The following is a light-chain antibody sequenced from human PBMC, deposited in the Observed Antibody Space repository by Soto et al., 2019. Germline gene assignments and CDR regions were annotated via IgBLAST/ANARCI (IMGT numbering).Light chain of an antibody. CDR2: GAP. J-gene: IGKJ1*01. CDR1: QSVSSSY. Sequence: EIVLTQSPGTLSLSPGERATLSCRASQSVSSSYLAWYQQKPGQAPRHLIYGAPSRATGIPDRFSGSGSGTDFTLTISRREPEDFAVYYCQQYGSSPRTFGQGTKVEIK. CDR3: QQYGSSPRT. V-gene: IGKV3-20*01.